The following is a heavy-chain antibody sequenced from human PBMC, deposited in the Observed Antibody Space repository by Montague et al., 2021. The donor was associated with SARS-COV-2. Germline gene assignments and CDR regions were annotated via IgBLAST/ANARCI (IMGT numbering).Heavy chain of an antibody. J-gene: IGHJ4*02. D-gene: IGHD3-10*01. Sequence: SETLSLTCTVSISSSRYYWDWIRQPPEKGLEWIGEINHGGSTNYNPSLRSRVTMSVDTSKDQFSLKLSSVTAADTAVYYCARGARQGYGFRLGSFDYWGQGTLVMVSS. CDR3: ARGARQGYGFRLGSFDY. V-gene: IGHV4-34*01. CDR2: INHGGST. CDR1: ISSSRYY.